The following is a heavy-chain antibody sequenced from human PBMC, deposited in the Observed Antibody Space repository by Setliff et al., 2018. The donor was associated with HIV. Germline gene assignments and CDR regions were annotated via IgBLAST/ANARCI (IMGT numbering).Heavy chain of an antibody. J-gene: IGHJ4*02. V-gene: IGHV4-34*01. D-gene: IGHD3-10*01. CDR1: GGSLSSSY. CDR2: INHSVTA. Sequence: SETLSLTCAVYGGSLSSSYWTWSRKAPGKGLEWMGEINHSVTANYNPSLKSRVTMSLDRYKRQFSLKLTSLTAADTAVYYCAGLSYFLDFWGLGNLVTVSS. CDR3: AGLSYFLDF.